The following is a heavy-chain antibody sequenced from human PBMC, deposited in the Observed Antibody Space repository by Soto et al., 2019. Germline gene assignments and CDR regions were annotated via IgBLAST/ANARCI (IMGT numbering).Heavy chain of an antibody. Sequence: SETLSLTCTVSGGAIGSGDYYWSWIRQPPGKGLEWIGYIYYSGSTYYNPSLKSRVTISVDTSKNQFSLKLSSVTAADTAVYYCARSPGDYWGQGTLVTVSS. CDR2: IYYSGST. CDR3: ARSPGDY. CDR1: GGAIGSGDYY. J-gene: IGHJ4*02. V-gene: IGHV4-30-4*01.